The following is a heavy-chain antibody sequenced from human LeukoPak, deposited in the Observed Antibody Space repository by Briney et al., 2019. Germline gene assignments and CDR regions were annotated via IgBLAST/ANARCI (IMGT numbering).Heavy chain of an antibody. J-gene: IGHJ1*01. V-gene: IGHV4-39*07. D-gene: IGHD3-22*01. CDR3: ARAVDSSGFSSFQY. CDR2: IYYSGNT. CDR1: SGSISSSNYY. Sequence: SETLSLTCTVSSGSISSSNYYWGWIRQPPGKGLEWIGSIYYSGNTYYNSSLKSRVTISVDTSKNQFSLKLNSVTAADTAVYYCARAVDSSGFSSFQYWGQGTLVTVSS.